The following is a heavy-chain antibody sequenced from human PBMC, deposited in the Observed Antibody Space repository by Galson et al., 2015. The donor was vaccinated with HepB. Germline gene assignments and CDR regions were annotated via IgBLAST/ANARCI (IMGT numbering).Heavy chain of an antibody. V-gene: IGHV3-23*01. Sequence: SLRLSCAASGFTFSSYAMSWVRQAPGKGPEWVSAISGSGGSTYYADSVKGRFTISRDNSKNMLYLQMNSLRAEDTAVYYCAKLFIGVVNPIDYWGQGTLVTVSS. CDR3: AKLFIGVVNPIDY. D-gene: IGHD3-3*01. CDR1: GFTFSSYA. J-gene: IGHJ4*02. CDR2: ISGSGGST.